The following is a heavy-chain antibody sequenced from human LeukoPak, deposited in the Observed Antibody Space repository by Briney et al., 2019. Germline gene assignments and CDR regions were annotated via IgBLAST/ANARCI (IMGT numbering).Heavy chain of an antibody. CDR2: ISGSGGST. D-gene: IGHD2-8*01. V-gene: IGHV3-23*01. CDR1: GFTFSSYA. CDR3: AKDLGMVWYFDL. Sequence: PGGSLRLSCAAFGFTFSSYAMSWVRQAPGKGLEWVSGISGSGGSTYYADSVKGRFTISRDNSKNTLYLQMNSLRVEDTAVYYCAKDLGMVWYFDLWGRGTLVTVSS. J-gene: IGHJ2*01.